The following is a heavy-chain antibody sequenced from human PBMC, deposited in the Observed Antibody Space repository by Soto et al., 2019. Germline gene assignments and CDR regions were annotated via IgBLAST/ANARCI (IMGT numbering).Heavy chain of an antibody. Sequence: GGSLRLSCNCSGFRFSEHAMTWVRQAPGKGLEWVGFIRNTPYVGTTDYAASVRGRFTISRDDSASIAYLQMNSLKTEDSGLYYCSRGSFGYYGRWGPGTMVNVSP. CDR3: SRGSFGYYGR. J-gene: IGHJ4*02. D-gene: IGHD2-2*03. CDR1: GFRFSEHA. V-gene: IGHV3-49*04. CDR2: IRNTPYVGTT.